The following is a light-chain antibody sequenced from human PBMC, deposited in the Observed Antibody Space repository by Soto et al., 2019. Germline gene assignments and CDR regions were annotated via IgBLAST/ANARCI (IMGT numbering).Light chain of an antibody. J-gene: IGLJ1*01. CDR1: SSDVGGYNY. CDR3: SSYTGSSTPYV. CDR2: EVS. V-gene: IGLV2-14*01. Sequence: QSALTQPASVSGSPGQSITISCTGTSSDVGGYNYVSWYQQHPGKAPKVLIYEVSNRPSGVSHRFSGSKSGNTASLTISGLQAEDEADYYCSSYTGSSTPYVFGTGTKLTVL.